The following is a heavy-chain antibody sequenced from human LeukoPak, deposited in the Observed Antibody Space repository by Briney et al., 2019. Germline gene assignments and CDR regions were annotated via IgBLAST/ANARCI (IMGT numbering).Heavy chain of an antibody. CDR3: ARVGGDYDILTGYRYNWFDP. J-gene: IGHJ5*02. CDR1: GGSISSGSFY. D-gene: IGHD3-9*01. Sequence: SQTLSLTCTVSGGSISSGSFYWSWIRQPAGKGLEWIGRIYTSGSTNYNPSLKSRVTISVDTSKNQFSLKLSSVTAADTAVYYCARVGGDYDILTGYRYNWFDPWGQGTLVTVSS. V-gene: IGHV4-61*02. CDR2: IYTSGST.